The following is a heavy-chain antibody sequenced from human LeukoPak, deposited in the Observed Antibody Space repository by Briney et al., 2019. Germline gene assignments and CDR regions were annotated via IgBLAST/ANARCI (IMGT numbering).Heavy chain of an antibody. CDR2: IIPIFGTA. V-gene: IGHV1-69*05. Sequence: GASVKVSCKASGGTFSSYAISWVRQAPGQGLEWMGGIIPIFGTANYAQKFQGRVTITTDESTSTAYMELSSLRSEDTAVYYCARGGPYFCTNGVCYRGFFDYWGQGTLVTVSS. CDR1: GGTFSSYA. CDR3: ARGGPYFCTNGVCYRGFFDY. D-gene: IGHD2-8*01. J-gene: IGHJ4*02.